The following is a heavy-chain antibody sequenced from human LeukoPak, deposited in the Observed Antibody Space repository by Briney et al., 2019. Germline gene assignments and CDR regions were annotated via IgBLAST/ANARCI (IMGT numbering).Heavy chain of an antibody. J-gene: IGHJ4*02. CDR2: IYYSGST. D-gene: IGHD6-19*01. V-gene: IGHV4-39*07. CDR3: ARVRGGIVVAGIDY. CDR1: SGSIIRSNYY. Sequence: SETLSLTCTVSSGSIIRSNYYWGRIPQPPGQGLEWIGSIYYSGSTYYNPSLKSRVTISVNTSKNQFSLKLSSVTAADTAVYYCARVRGGIVVAGIDYWGQGTLVTVSS.